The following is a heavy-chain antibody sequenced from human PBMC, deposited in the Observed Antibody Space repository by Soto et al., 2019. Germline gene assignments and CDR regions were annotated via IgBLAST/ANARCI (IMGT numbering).Heavy chain of an antibody. CDR2: ISGSGTST. CDR1: GFTFNSYG. V-gene: IGHV3-23*01. D-gene: IGHD2-15*01. J-gene: IGHJ3*02. CDR3: AKGAAYCSGGSCYSSLIRALDI. Sequence: EVQLLESGGGLVQPGGSLRLSCTASGFTFNSYGMSWVRQAPGKGLEWVSAISGSGTSTYYADAVKGQFTISRDNSKNTMYLQRSSVGAADTAVYYCAKGAAYCSGGSCYSSLIRALDIWGQGTMVTVSS.